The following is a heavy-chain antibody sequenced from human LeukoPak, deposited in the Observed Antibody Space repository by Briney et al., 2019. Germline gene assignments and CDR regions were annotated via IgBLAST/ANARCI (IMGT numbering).Heavy chain of an antibody. J-gene: IGHJ5*02. CDR2: INPSSGGT. D-gene: IGHD2-2*01. V-gene: IGHV1-2*02. Sequence: ASVKVSCKASGYTFTGYYMYWVRQAPGQGLEWMGWINPSSGGTNYAQKFQGRVTMTRDTSISTAYMELSRLRSDDTAVYYCAREAVVPAAISEWFDPWGQGTLDTVSS. CDR1: GYTFTGYY. CDR3: AREAVVPAAISEWFDP.